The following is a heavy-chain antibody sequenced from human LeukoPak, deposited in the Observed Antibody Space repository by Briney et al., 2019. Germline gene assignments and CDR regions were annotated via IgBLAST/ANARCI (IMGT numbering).Heavy chain of an antibody. D-gene: IGHD3-22*01. J-gene: IGHJ4*02. CDR2: IXXSGST. Sequence: GXIXXSGSTYYNPSRKSRVTISVDRSKNQFSLKLSSVTAADTAVYYCARGGTYTYYYDSSGYNFDYWGQGTLVTVSS. V-gene: IGHV4-30-2*01. CDR3: ARGGTYTYYYDSSGYNFDY.